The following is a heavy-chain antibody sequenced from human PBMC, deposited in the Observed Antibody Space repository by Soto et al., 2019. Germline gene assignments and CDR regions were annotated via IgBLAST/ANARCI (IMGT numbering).Heavy chain of an antibody. J-gene: IGHJ3*02. D-gene: IGHD5-18*01. Sequence: GGSLRLSCAASGFTFSSYGMHWVRQAPGKGLEWVAVIWYDGSNKYYADSVKGRFTISRDNSKNTLYLQMNSLRAEDTAVYYCARRFLYSYGYTDAFDIWGQGTMVTVSS. CDR2: IWYDGSNK. V-gene: IGHV3-33*01. CDR3: ARRFLYSYGYTDAFDI. CDR1: GFTFSSYG.